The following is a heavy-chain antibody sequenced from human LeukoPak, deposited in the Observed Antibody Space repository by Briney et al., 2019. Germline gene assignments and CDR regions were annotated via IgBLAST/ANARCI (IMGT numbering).Heavy chain of an antibody. D-gene: IGHD5-18*01. CDR1: GFTFSSYG. V-gene: IGHV3-30*18. J-gene: IGHJ4*02. CDR3: AKDPGYSYGYGDY. Sequence: GGSLRLSCAASGFTFSSYGMHWVRQAPGKGLEWVAVISYDGSNKYYADSVKGRFTISRDNSKNTLYLQMNSLRAEDTAVYYCAKDPGYSYGYGDYWDQGTLVTVSS. CDR2: ISYDGSNK.